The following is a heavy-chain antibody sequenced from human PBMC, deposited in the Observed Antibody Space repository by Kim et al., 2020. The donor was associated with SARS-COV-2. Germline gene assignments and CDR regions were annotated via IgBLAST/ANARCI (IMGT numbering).Heavy chain of an antibody. V-gene: IGHV2-5*01. J-gene: IGHJ4*02. Sequence: PPLKNRLTITKDTSKNQVVLTMTNMDPVDTATYYCAHRRPGPFGGDFDYWGQGTLVTVSS. CDR3: AHRRPGPFGGDFDY. D-gene: IGHD3-10*01.